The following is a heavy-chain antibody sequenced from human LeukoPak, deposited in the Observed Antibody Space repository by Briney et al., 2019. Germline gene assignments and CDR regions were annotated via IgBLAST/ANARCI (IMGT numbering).Heavy chain of an antibody. Sequence: SETLSLTCAVYGGSFSGYYWSWIRQPPGKGLEWIGEINHSGSTNYNPSLKSRVTISVDTSKNQFSLKLSSVTAADTAVYYCARMGIAAAATISAFDIWGQGTMVTVSS. D-gene: IGHD6-13*01. CDR2: INHSGST. J-gene: IGHJ3*02. V-gene: IGHV4-34*01. CDR3: ARMGIAAAATISAFDI. CDR1: GGSFSGYY.